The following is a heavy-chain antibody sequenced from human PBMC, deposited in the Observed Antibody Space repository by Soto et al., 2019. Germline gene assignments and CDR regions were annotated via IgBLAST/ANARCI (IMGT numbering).Heavy chain of an antibody. CDR2: ISYDGRSA. Sequence: QVQLVESGGGVIQPGGSLRLSCAASGFTFSSHPMHWVRQSPGKGLEWLAVISYDGRSAYYSDSVKGRFTVSRDNSKNTLYLVKVSLRGEDSAIYYCAKDLDQWTTIEYYFDHWGQGARVTVSS. V-gene: IGHV3-30*18. CDR3: AKDLDQWTTIEYYFDH. CDR1: GFTFSSHP. D-gene: IGHD6-19*01. J-gene: IGHJ4*02.